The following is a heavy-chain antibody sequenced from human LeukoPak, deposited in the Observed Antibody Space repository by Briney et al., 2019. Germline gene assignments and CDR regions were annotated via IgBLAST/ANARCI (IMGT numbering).Heavy chain of an antibody. V-gene: IGHV4-4*09. D-gene: IGHD3-16*02. J-gene: IGHJ4*02. CDR2: IYTSGST. Sequence: KPSETLSLTCTVSGGSISSYYWSWIRQPPGKGLEWIGYIYTSGSTNYNPSLKSRVTISVDTSKNQFSLKLSSVTAADTAVYYCARNRGDYDYVWGSYRSRNYFDYWGQGTLVTVSS. CDR3: ARNRGDYDYVWGSYRSRNYFDY. CDR1: GGSISSYY.